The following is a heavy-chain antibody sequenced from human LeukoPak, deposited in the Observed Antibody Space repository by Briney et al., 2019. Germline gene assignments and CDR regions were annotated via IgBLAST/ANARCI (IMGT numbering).Heavy chain of an antibody. CDR2: ISAYNGNT. CDR1: GYTFTSYG. J-gene: IGHJ5*02. V-gene: IGHV1-18*01. Sequence: ASVKVSCKASGYTFTSYGISWVRQAPGQGLEWMGWISAYNGNTTYAQKLQGRVTMTTDTSTSTAYMELRSLRSDDTAVYYCARAFGVLGGLNWFDPWGQGTPVTVSS. D-gene: IGHD3-10*01. CDR3: ARAFGVLGGLNWFDP.